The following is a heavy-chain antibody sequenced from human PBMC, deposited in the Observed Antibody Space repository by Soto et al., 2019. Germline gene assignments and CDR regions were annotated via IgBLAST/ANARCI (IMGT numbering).Heavy chain of an antibody. D-gene: IGHD3-16*01. CDR2: ISAYNGNT. J-gene: IGHJ4*02. CDR3: ARGHRGGDGYQTYS. CDR1: CYTFTRYG. Sequence: ASVKVSCKASCYTFTRYGISWVRQAPGQGLEWMGWISAYNGNTNYAQKLQGRVTMTTDTSTSTAYMELRSLRSDDTAVYYCARGHRGGDGYQTYSWGQGTLVTVSS. V-gene: IGHV1-18*01.